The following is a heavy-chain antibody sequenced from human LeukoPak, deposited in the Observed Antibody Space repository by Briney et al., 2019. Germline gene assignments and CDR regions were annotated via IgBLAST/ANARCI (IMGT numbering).Heavy chain of an antibody. D-gene: IGHD3-16*01. J-gene: IGHJ6*02. CDR2: INYNGNVN. Sequence: PGGSLRLSCAASGFTFSSYWMNWARQAPGKGLEWVASINYNGNVNYYVDSVKGRFTISRDNAKNSLYLQMGNLRAEDTAVYFCARGGGLDVWGQGATVTVSS. V-gene: IGHV3-7*03. CDR3: ARGGGLDV. CDR1: GFTFSSYW.